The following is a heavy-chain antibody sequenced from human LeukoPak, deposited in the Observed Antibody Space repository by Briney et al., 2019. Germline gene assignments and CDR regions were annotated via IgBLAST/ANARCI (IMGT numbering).Heavy chain of an antibody. CDR3: AKDSTVSGSYYGMDI. V-gene: IGHV3-23*01. D-gene: IGHD3-22*01. Sequence: GGSLRLSCAASGFTFSSYIVSWVRQAPGKGLEWVSSISGSGSTTYFADSVKGRFTISRDNSKNTLYLQMSSLRAEDTAIYYCAKDSTVSGSYYGMDIWGQGTTVTVSS. J-gene: IGHJ6*02. CDR2: ISGSGSTT. CDR1: GFTFSSYI.